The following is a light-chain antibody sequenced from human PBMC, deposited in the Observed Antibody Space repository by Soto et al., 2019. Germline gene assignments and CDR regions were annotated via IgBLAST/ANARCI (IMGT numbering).Light chain of an antibody. CDR3: AQALQTVT. J-gene: IGKJ4*01. V-gene: IGKV2-28*01. CDR2: LGS. CDR1: QSLLLSSGNNY. Sequence: DIVLTQSPLSLPVTPGESASISCKASQSLLLSSGNNYLDWYLQKPGQSPQLLIYLGSTRASGVPGRFSGSGSGTDFTLKISTLEAEGVGVYCWAQALQTVTFGGGTKV.